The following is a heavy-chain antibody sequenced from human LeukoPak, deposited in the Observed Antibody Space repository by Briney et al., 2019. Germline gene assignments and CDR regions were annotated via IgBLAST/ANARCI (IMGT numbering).Heavy chain of an antibody. D-gene: IGHD3-16*02. CDR3: AKASMITFGGVIDYFDY. CDR2: ISGSGGST. Sequence: GGSLRLSCAASGFTFSSYAMSWVRQAPGKGLEWVSAISGSGGSTYYADSVKGRFTISRDSSKNTLYLQMNSLRAEDTAVCYCAKASMITFGGVIDYFDYWGQGTLVTVSS. V-gene: IGHV3-23*01. CDR1: GFTFSSYA. J-gene: IGHJ4*02.